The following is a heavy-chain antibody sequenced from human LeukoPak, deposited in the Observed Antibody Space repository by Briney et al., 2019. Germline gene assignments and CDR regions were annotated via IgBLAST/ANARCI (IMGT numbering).Heavy chain of an antibody. Sequence: SVKVSCKTSGGTFSSYAISWVRQAPGQGLEWMGGIIPIFGTANYAQKFQGRVTITADESTSTAYMELSSLRSEDTAVYYCASNILYCSSTSCYFDYWGQGTLVTVSS. J-gene: IGHJ4*02. V-gene: IGHV1-69*13. CDR1: GGTFSSYA. CDR3: ASNILYCSSTSCYFDY. D-gene: IGHD2-2*01. CDR2: IIPIFGTA.